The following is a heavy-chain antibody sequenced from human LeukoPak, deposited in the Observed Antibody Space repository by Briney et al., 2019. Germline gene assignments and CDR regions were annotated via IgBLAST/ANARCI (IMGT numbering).Heavy chain of an antibody. D-gene: IGHD6-13*01. CDR2: ISHAGSNE. CDR1: GFTFSSYG. CDR3: AKDQSSSCDY. Sequence: HPGGSLRLSCAASGFTFSSYGMHWVRQAPGKGLEWVALISHAGSNEYYAASVKGRFTISRDNSKNTLYLQMNSLRAEDTAVYYCAKDQSSSCDYWGQGTLVTVSS. V-gene: IGHV3-30*18. J-gene: IGHJ4*02.